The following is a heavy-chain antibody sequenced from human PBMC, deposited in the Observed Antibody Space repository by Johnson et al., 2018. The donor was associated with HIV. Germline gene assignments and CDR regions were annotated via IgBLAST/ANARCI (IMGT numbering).Heavy chain of an antibody. CDR2: ISWNSGST. D-gene: IGHD1-26*01. V-gene: IGHV3-9*01. J-gene: IGHJ3*02. Sequence: VQLVESGGGLVQPGRSLRLSCAASGFTFDDYAMHWVRQAPGKGLEWVSGISWNSGSTGYADSVKGRFTISRDNAKNSLYLQMNSLRADDTALYYCARGVGSTTVAAFDIWGQGTMVTVSS. CDR3: ARGVGSTTVAAFDI. CDR1: GFTFDDYA.